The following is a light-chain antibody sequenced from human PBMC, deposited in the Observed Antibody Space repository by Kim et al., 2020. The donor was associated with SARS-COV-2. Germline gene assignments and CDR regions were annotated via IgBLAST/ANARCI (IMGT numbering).Light chain of an antibody. CDR2: GNG. V-gene: IGLV1-40*01. CDR1: SSNIGVGYA. Sequence: VTNSCTGSSSNIGVGYAVHWYQQLPGTAPKLLIYGNGNRPSGVPDRFSGSKSGTSASLAITGLQAEDEADYYCQAYDSSLSGYVFGTGTKVTVL. CDR3: QAYDSSLSGYV. J-gene: IGLJ1*01.